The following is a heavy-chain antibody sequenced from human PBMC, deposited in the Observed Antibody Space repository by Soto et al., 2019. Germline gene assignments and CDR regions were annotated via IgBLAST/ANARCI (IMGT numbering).Heavy chain of an antibody. Sequence: EVQLLESGGGLVQPGGSLRLSCVASGFTFSTYAMSWVRQAPREGLDWVSVVSGSGGTTYYADSVKGRFTISRDNSKNTLYLQMNSLRAEDSATYYCARYCSPTSCTIRYGMDVWGQGTTVTVSS. CDR1: GFTFSTYA. J-gene: IGHJ6*02. CDR2: VSGSGGTT. V-gene: IGHV3-23*01. D-gene: IGHD2-2*01. CDR3: ARYCSPTSCTIRYGMDV.